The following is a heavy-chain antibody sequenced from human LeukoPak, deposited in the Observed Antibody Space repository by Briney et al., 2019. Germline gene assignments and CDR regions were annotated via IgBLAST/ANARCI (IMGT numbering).Heavy chain of an antibody. V-gene: IGHV3-21*01. J-gene: IGHJ4*02. Sequence: GGSLRLSCAASGFTFSSYSMTWVRQAPGKRLEWVSSISSSSSYIYYADSVKGRFTISRDNAKNSLYLQMNSLRAEDTAVYYCATQTLYYYDSSGYSNGEYWGQGTLVTVSS. CDR1: GFTFSSYS. CDR2: ISSSSSYI. CDR3: ATQTLYYYDSSGYSNGEY. D-gene: IGHD3-22*01.